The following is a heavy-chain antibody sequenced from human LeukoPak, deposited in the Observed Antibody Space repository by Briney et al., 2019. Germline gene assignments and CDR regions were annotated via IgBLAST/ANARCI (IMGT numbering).Heavy chain of an antibody. D-gene: IGHD6-13*01. Sequence: KPGESLKISCKGSGYSFTSYWIGCVRQMPRKGLEWMGIIYPGNSDTRYSPSFQGQVTISADKSISTAYLQWSSLKASDTAMYYCARQTIAAAGTDFDYWGQGTLVTVSS. CDR1: GYSFTSYW. V-gene: IGHV5-51*01. CDR3: ARQTIAAAGTDFDY. J-gene: IGHJ4*02. CDR2: IYPGNSDT.